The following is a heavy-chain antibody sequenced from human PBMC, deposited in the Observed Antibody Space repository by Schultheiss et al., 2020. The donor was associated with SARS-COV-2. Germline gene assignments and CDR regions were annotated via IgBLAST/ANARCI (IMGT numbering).Heavy chain of an antibody. CDR2: IYWDDDK. CDR3: ARITGYRNSHDGIDY. D-gene: IGHD1-20*01. J-gene: IGHJ4*02. CDR1: GFSLSTSGVG. V-gene: IGHV2-5*02. Sequence: SGPTLVKPTQTLTLTCTFSGFSLSTSGVGVGWIRQPPGKALEWLALIYWDDDKRYSPSLKSRLTITKDTSKNQVVLTMTNMDPVDTATYYCARITGYRNSHDGIDYWGQGTLVTVSS.